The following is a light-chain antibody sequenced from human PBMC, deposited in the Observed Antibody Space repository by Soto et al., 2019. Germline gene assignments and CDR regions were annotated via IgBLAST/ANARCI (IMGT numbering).Light chain of an antibody. V-gene: IGKV1-27*01. Sequence: DVQMTQSPSSLSAFVGDRVTITCRASQGIAPYLAWFQQKPGKGPKLLIYATSTLHSGDPSRFSGSGSGTDFTLTISSLQPEDVGTYYCQKYNSAPLTFGGGTKVEIK. CDR3: QKYNSAPLT. J-gene: IGKJ4*01. CDR2: ATS. CDR1: QGIAPY.